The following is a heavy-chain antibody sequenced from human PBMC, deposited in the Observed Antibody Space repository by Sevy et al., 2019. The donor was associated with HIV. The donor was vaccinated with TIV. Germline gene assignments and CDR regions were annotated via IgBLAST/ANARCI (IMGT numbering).Heavy chain of an antibody. V-gene: IGHV3-74*01. CDR2: INSDRSST. CDR3: AREGIINAFDI. CDR1: AFTFSSYW. J-gene: IGHJ3*02. Sequence: GGSPRLSCAASAFTFSSYWMHWVRQAPGKGLVWVSRINSDRSSTTYADSVKGRFTISRDNAQNTLYLQMNSLRAEDTAVYYCAREGIINAFDIWGQGTMVTVSS. D-gene: IGHD3-10*01.